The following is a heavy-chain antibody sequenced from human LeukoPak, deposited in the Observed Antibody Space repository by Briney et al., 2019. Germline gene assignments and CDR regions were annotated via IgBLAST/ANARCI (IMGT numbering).Heavy chain of an antibody. Sequence: SQTLSLTCAISGDSVSSNRVAWNWIRQSPTRGLEWLGRTYYRSKWNHDYGVFVRGRITIYADTSKNEFHLHLNSVTPEDTAVYYCAMDIWGDLYLDNWGQGTLVTVSS. D-gene: IGHD7-27*01. V-gene: IGHV6-1*01. CDR2: TYYRSKWNH. CDR1: GDSVSSNRVA. J-gene: IGHJ4*02. CDR3: AMDIWGDLYLDN.